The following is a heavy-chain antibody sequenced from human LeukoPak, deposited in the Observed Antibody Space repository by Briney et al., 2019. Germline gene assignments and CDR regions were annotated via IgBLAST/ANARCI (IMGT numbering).Heavy chain of an antibody. V-gene: IGHV4-39*01. CDR3: ARQPAMAPFDY. D-gene: IGHD5-18*01. Sequence: SETLSLTCAVSGGSISSSSYYWGWIRQPPGKGLEWIGSIYYSGSTYYNPSLKSRVTISVDTSKNQFSLKLGSVTAADTAVYYCARQPAMAPFDYWGQGTLVTVSS. J-gene: IGHJ4*02. CDR1: GGSISSSSYY. CDR2: IYYSGST.